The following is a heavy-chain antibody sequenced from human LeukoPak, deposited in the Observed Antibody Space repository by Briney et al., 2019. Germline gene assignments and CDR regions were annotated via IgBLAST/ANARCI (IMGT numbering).Heavy chain of an antibody. CDR1: GDSISSGDFY. D-gene: IGHD3-3*01. J-gene: IGHJ4*02. Sequence: SETLFLTCTVSGDSISSGDFYWSWIRQPPGKGLEWIGYIYYSGSTSYNPSLKSRVAISVDTSKNQFSLKLSSVTAADTAVYYCARHYYAVNYWGQGTLVTVSS. CDR3: ARHYYAVNY. V-gene: IGHV4-30-4*01. CDR2: IYYSGST.